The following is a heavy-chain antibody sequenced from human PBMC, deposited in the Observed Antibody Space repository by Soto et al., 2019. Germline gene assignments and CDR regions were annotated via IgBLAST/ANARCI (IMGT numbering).Heavy chain of an antibody. CDR2: IKHGGSS. CDR1: PGSFSHYF. V-gene: IGHV4-34*01. CDR3: ARGGSSDWQVALDM. J-gene: IGHJ3*02. D-gene: IGHD6-19*01. Sequence: QVQQQPWGAGLLKPSETLSLTCSVVPGSFSHYFWNWIRQSPGKGLEWIGKIKHGGSSNYNPSLRSRVSISLDMSKNQFSLSLSSVTAADTGVYYCARGGSSDWQVALDMWGQGTMVTVSS.